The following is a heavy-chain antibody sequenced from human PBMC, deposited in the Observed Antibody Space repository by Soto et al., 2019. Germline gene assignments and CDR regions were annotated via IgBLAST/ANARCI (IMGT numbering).Heavy chain of an antibody. D-gene: IGHD2-2*01. J-gene: IGHJ5*02. Sequence: QLQLQESGPGLVKPSETLSLTCTVSGGSISSSSYYWGWIRQPPGKGLEWIGSIYYSGSTYYNPSLKSRVTLSVDTSKTQFSLKLSSVTAADTAVYYCARPLGYCSSTSCPNWFDPWGQGTLVTVSS. CDR2: IYYSGST. CDR1: GGSISSSSYY. CDR3: ARPLGYCSSTSCPNWFDP. V-gene: IGHV4-39*01.